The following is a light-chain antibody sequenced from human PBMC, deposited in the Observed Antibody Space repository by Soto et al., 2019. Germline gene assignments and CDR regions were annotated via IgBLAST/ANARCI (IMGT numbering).Light chain of an antibody. J-gene: IGKJ1*01. CDR3: MQPLENFRT. CDR1: ARLLHKNGYNY. Sequence: IVMTQSPLSLSVTPGEAASISCMSSARLLHKNGYNYVDWYXQKQGQSQQXMIYLGSNRASGVPDRFSGSGSDTYFTMEISRVEADDVGVYYCMQPLENFRTFGQGTKVDIK. CDR2: LGS. V-gene: IGKV2-28*01.